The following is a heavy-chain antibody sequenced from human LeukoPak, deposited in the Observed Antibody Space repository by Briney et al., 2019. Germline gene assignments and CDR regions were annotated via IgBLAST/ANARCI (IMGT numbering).Heavy chain of an antibody. J-gene: IGHJ4*02. CDR3: ARGRGYDILTGFDY. Sequence: GGSLRLSCAVSGFAFSSYSMTWVRQAPGKGLEWVSGINWNGGSTGYADSVKGRFTISRDNAKNSLYLQMNSLRAEDTALYYCARGRGYDILTGFDYWGQGTLVTVSS. CDR2: INWNGGST. V-gene: IGHV3-20*04. CDR1: GFAFSSYS. D-gene: IGHD3-9*01.